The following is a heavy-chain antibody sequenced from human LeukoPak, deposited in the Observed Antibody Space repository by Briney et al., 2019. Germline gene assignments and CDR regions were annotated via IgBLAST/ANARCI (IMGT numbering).Heavy chain of an antibody. Sequence: PSETLSLTRTVSGGSISSGGYYWSWIRQHPGKGLEWIGYIYYSGSTYYNPSLKSRVTISVDTSKNQFSLKLSSVTAADTAVYYCARGGGWYYFDYWGQGTLVTVSS. CDR1: GGSISSGGYY. J-gene: IGHJ4*02. CDR3: ARGGGWYYFDY. CDR2: IYYSGST. V-gene: IGHV4-31*03. D-gene: IGHD6-19*01.